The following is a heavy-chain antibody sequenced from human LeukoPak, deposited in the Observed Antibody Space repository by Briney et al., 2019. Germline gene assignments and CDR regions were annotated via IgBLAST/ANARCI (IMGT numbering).Heavy chain of an antibody. V-gene: IGHV3-74*01. J-gene: IGHJ4*02. CDR1: GFTFSSYW. CDR2: INSEGSST. Sequence: GGSLRLSCAASGFTFSSYWMHWVRQVPGKGLVWVSCINSEGSSTNYADSVKGRFTISRDNAKNTLFLQMNSLRAEDRAVYYCAKDVGGTIWGQGTLVTVSS. CDR3: AKDVGGTI. D-gene: IGHD1-26*01.